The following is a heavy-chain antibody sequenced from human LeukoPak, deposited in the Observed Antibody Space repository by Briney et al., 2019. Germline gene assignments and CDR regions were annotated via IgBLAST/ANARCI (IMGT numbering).Heavy chain of an antibody. CDR2: ISWNSGNI. Sequence: PGGSLRLSCAASGFIFDDYAMHWVRQAPGKGLEWVSGISWNSGNIGYADSVKGRFTISRDNAKNSLYLQMNSLRAEDTAVYYCARVVWFGEPPSLGWFDPWGQGTLVTVSS. CDR1: GFIFDDYA. D-gene: IGHD3-10*01. CDR3: ARVVWFGEPPSLGWFDP. V-gene: IGHV3-9*01. J-gene: IGHJ5*02.